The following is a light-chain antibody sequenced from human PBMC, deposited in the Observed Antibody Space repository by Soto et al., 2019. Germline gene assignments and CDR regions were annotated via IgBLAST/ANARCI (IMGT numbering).Light chain of an antibody. Sequence: EIVLTQSPATLSLSPGQRATLSCRASQSIGLSLAWYQHKPGQAPRLLIYDASTRASGIPARFSGSGSGTDFTLTISSLEPEDFAVYYCQQRTNWPPWTFGQGTKVDI. CDR3: QQRTNWPPWT. CDR1: QSIGLS. J-gene: IGKJ1*01. V-gene: IGKV3-11*01. CDR2: DAS.